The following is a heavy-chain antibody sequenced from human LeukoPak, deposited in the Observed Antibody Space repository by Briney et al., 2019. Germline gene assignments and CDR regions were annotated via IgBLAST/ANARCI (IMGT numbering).Heavy chain of an antibody. D-gene: IGHD6-13*01. Sequence: PGGSLRLSCTASGFTFSSYGMHWVRQAPGKGLEWVAVIWYDESTKYYADSVKGRFTISRDNSKNTLYLQMNSLRAEDTAVYYCARDHEQQLVTGGWFDPWGQGTLVTVSS. CDR2: IWYDESTK. CDR1: GFTFSSYG. J-gene: IGHJ5*02. CDR3: ARDHEQQLVTGGWFDP. V-gene: IGHV3-33*01.